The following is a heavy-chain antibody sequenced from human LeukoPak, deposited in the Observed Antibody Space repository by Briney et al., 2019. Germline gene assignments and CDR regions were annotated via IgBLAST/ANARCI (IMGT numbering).Heavy chain of an antibody. V-gene: IGHV3-74*01. J-gene: IGHJ4*02. Sequence: GGSLRLSCAASGFTFSSYWMHWVRQAPGKGLVWVSRINSDGSSTSYADSVKGRSTISRDNAKNTLYLQMNSLRAEDTAVYYCARAYTTVTTIQVYWGQGTLVTVSS. CDR2: INSDGSST. CDR3: ARAYTTVTTIQVY. D-gene: IGHD4-11*01. CDR1: GFTFSSYW.